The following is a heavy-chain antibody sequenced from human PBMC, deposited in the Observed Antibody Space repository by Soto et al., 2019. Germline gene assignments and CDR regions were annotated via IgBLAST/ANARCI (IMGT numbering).Heavy chain of an antibody. CDR1: GFMFSNYA. D-gene: IGHD2-21*02. CDR2: IYGSGDTT. Sequence: PGGSLRLSCAASGFMFSNYAMTWVRQAPGKGLDWVPVIYGSGDTTFYADSVKGRFTISKDISKNTLYLQMNSLRVEDTAIYYCARGRIPSAYTDCVDWGQGTLVTVSS. CDR3: ARGRIPSAYTDCVD. J-gene: IGHJ4*02. V-gene: IGHV3-23*01.